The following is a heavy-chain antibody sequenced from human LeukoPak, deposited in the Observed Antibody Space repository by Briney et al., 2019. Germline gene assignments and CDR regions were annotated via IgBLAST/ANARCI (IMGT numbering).Heavy chain of an antibody. CDR2: INAGNGNT. CDR1: GYTFTSYA. D-gene: IGHD2-15*01. V-gene: IGHV1-3*01. CDR3: ARLVVVAAIRGGFDP. J-gene: IGHJ5*02. Sequence: GASVKVSCKASGYTFTSYAMHWVRQAPGQRLEWMGWINAGNGNTKYSQKFQGRVTITRDTSASTAYMELSSLRSEDTAVYYCARLVVVAAIRGGFDPWGQGTLVTVSS.